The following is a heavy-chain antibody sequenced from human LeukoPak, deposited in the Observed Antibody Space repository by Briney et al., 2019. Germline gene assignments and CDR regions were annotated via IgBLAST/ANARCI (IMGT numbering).Heavy chain of an antibody. V-gene: IGHV4-34*01. CDR2: INHVGHT. Sequence: SETLSLTCAVYGWSFSGGYYWSWIRQSPGKGREWIGEINHVGHTNYNPPLKSRATISTDSSKTQFSLKLSSVTAADTAVYYCAVGYCSGGSCYDDPKDDYWGQGTLVTVSS. CDR3: AVGYCSGGSCYDDPKDDY. J-gene: IGHJ4*02. CDR1: GWSFSGGYY. D-gene: IGHD2-15*01.